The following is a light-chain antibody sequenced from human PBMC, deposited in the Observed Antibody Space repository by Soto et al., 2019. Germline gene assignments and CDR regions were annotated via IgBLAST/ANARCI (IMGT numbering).Light chain of an antibody. CDR1: QAISNS. Sequence: DIQMTQSPSSLSASVGDRVTITCRASQAISNSLAWFQQKPGKVPRSLIYDATSLQSGVPPNFNGSGTRTDFTLTISSLQPEDSATYFCQQYVDHPFTFGPGTKVDIK. J-gene: IGKJ3*01. CDR2: DAT. CDR3: QQYVDHPFT. V-gene: IGKV1-16*02.